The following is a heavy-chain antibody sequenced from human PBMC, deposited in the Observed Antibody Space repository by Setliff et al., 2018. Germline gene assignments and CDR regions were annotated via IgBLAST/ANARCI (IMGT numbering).Heavy chain of an antibody. J-gene: IGHJ4*02. V-gene: IGHV3-7*01. D-gene: IGHD3-10*01. CDR1: GFSFSDLY. CDR3: WGSRGY. Sequence: GSLRLSCAASGFSFSDLYMSWVRQVPGKGLEWVATIEPDGNKKFYLDSVKGRFTISRDNAKNSLSLQMNSLRAEDTAVYYCWGSRGYWGQGALVTVSS. CDR2: IEPDGNKK.